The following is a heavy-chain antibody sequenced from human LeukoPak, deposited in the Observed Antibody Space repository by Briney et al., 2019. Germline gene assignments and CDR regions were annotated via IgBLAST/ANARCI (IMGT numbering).Heavy chain of an antibody. CDR3: ARGAAAGTGVVTNY. V-gene: IGHV1-18*01. J-gene: IGHJ4*02. D-gene: IGHD6-13*01. CDR2: ISAYNGNT. CDR1: GYTFTSYG. Sequence: ASVTVSCKASGYTFTSYGISWVRQASGQGLEWMGWISAYNGNTNYAQKLQGRVTMTTDTSTSTAYMELRSLRSDDTAVYYCARGAAAGTGVVTNYWGQGTLVTVSS.